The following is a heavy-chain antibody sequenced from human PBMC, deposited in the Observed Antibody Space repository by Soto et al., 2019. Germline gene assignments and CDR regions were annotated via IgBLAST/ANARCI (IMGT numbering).Heavy chain of an antibody. CDR1: GYTFTSYA. CDR2: INAGNGNT. D-gene: IGHD3-3*01. V-gene: IGHV1-3*01. Sequence: ASVKVSCKASGYTFTSYAMHWVRQAPGQRLEWMGWINAGNGNTKYSQKFQGRVTITRDTSASTAYMELSSLRSEDTAVYYCARPDGVDLAFDIWGQGTMVTVSS. CDR3: ARPDGVDLAFDI. J-gene: IGHJ3*02.